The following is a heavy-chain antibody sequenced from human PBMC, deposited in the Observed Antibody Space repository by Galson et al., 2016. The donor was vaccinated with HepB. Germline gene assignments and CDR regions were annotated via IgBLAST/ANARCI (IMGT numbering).Heavy chain of an antibody. CDR3: VSGGFGDSGVYFDY. D-gene: IGHD4-17*01. CDR1: GFSFGKYS. Sequence: SLRLSCAASGFSFGKYSMDWVRQAPGKGLEWIAYISSIGTIYYADSLKGRFTISRDNAKNSPHLQMNSLRDEDTAVYYCVSGGFGDSGVYFDYWGQGILVTVSS. J-gene: IGHJ4*02. CDR2: ISSIGTI. V-gene: IGHV3-48*02.